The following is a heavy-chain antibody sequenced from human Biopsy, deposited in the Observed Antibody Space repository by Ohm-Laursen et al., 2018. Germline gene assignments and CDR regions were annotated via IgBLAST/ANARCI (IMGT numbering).Heavy chain of an antibody. V-gene: IGHV4-59*01. J-gene: IGHJ6*02. D-gene: IGHD4-11*01. CDR2: IYYSVMT. CDR1: GGPIADNY. Sequence: SETLSLTCTVSGGPIADNYWSWIRQPPGKGLEWIGHIYYSVMTNYNPSLQSRVSISVDTSRNQVSLTLSSVTAADTAVYYCARDSGILNYGNFKYYHYYGMDVWGQGTKVTVSS. CDR3: ARDSGILNYGNFKYYHYYGMDV.